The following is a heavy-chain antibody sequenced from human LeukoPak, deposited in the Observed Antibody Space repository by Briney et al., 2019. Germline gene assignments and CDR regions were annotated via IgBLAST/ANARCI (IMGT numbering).Heavy chain of an antibody. CDR2: IYTSGST. CDR1: GGSISSYY. CDR3: ARCGVARNRGVFDY. V-gene: IGHV4-4*09. Sequence: SETLSLTCTVSGGSISSYYWSWIRQPPGKGLEWIGYIYTSGSTNYNPSLKSRVTISVDTSKNQFSLKLSSVTAADTAVYYCARCGVARNRGVFDYWGQGTLVTVSS. J-gene: IGHJ4*02. D-gene: IGHD2-15*01.